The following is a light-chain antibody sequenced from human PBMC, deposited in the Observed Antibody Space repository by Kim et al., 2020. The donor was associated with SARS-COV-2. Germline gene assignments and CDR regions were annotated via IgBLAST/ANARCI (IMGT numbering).Light chain of an antibody. CDR3: NSRDSSGNHLV. J-gene: IGLJ3*02. CDR1: SLRRYY. CDR2: GKN. V-gene: IGLV3-19*01. Sequence: ALGQTVRITGQGDSLRRYYASWYQQKPGQAPVLVNYGKNNRPSGIPDRFSGSSSGNTASLTITGAQAEDEADYYCNSRDSSGNHLVFGGGTQLTVL.